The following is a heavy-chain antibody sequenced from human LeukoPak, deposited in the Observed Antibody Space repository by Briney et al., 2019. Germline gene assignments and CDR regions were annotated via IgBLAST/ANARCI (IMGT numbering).Heavy chain of an antibody. J-gene: IGHJ6*02. D-gene: IGHD6-19*01. Sequence: PGGSLRLSCAASGFTFSSYWMHWVRQAPGKGLVWVSRINSDGSSTSYADSVKGRFTISRDNAKNTLYLQMNSLRAEDTAVYYCARDLRDSSGWSKYYYYYGMDVWGQGTTVTVSS. V-gene: IGHV3-74*01. CDR3: ARDLRDSSGWSKYYYYYGMDV. CDR2: INSDGSST. CDR1: GFTFSSYW.